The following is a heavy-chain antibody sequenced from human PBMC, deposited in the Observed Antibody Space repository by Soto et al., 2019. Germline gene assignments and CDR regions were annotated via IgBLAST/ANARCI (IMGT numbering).Heavy chain of an antibody. CDR1: GFTFSSYG. CDR2: ISYDGSNK. CDR3: AKDTYYCARIKRENWIPDF. J-gene: IGHJ4*02. D-gene: IGHD1-1*01. Sequence: GGSLRLSCAAAGFTFSSYGVHWVRQAPGKGLEWVAVISYDGSNKNYADSVKDRFTISRDNSMNTVYLQMNSLRAEDTAVYFCAKDTYYCARIKRENWIPDFWGQGTQVTVSS. V-gene: IGHV3-30*18.